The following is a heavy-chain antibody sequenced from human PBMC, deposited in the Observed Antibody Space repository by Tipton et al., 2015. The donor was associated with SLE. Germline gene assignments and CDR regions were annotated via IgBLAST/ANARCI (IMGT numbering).Heavy chain of an antibody. CDR1: GYTFTSYY. J-gene: IGHJ4*02. D-gene: IGHD1-26*01. V-gene: IGHV1-46*01. Sequence: QLVQSGAEVKKPGASVKVSCKASGYTFTSYYMHWVRQAPGQGLEWMGIINPSGDSTSYAQKFQGRVTMTRDTSTSTVYMELSSLRSEDTAVYYCARDGSSFGDHGTSGSYYFFYWGQGTLVTVSS. CDR2: INPSGDST. CDR3: ARDGSSFGDHGTSGSYYFFY.